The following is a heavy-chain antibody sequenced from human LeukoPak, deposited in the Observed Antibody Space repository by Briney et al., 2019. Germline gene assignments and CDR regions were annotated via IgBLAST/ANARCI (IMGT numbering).Heavy chain of an antibody. J-gene: IGHJ6*02. Sequence: SETLSLTCTVSGGSISSSSVYWGWIRQPPGKGLEWIATISYSGSTYYNPSLKSRVTISVDTSKNQFSLKLSSVTAADTAVYYCARVVSEYYYGSGSQPYYYYGMDVWGQGTTVTVSS. D-gene: IGHD3-10*01. CDR3: ARVVSEYYYGSGSQPYYYYGMDV. CDR2: ISYSGST. CDR1: GGSISSSSVY. V-gene: IGHV4-39*07.